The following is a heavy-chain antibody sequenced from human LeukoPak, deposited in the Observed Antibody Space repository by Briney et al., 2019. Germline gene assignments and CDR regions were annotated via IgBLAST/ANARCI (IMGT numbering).Heavy chain of an antibody. CDR2: IYPGDSDT. Sequence: GESLKISCKGSGYSFTSYWIGWVRQMPGKGLEWMGIIYPGDSDTRYSPSFQGQITISVDKSISTAYLQWNSLKASDTAMYYCARSTSGYVKSLVDYWGQGTLVTVSS. D-gene: IGHD5-12*01. V-gene: IGHV5-51*01. J-gene: IGHJ4*02. CDR1: GYSFTSYW. CDR3: ARSTSGYVKSLVDY.